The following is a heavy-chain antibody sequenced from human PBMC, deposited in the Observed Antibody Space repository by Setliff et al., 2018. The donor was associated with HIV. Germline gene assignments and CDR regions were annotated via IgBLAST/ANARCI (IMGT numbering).Heavy chain of an antibody. Sequence: RXXXGKGLEWIGYIYYSGSTYXXPSPXSRINISVDTSKXQFSLTLNSGTAEDTAVYXCAKDXXSSGWPYYFDYWGQGTLVTVSS. CDR3: AKDXXSSGWPYYFDY. D-gene: IGHD6-19*01. V-gene: IGHV4-31*02. J-gene: IGHJ4*02. CDR2: IYYSGST.